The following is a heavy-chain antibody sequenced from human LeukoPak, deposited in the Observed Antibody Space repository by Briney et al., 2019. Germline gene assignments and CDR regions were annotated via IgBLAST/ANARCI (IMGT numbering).Heavy chain of an antibody. J-gene: IGHJ5*02. CDR1: GFTFSSYA. V-gene: IGHV3-23*01. CDR3: AKEVKAATNWFAP. CDR2: ISFSGSNT. D-gene: IGHD6-25*01. Sequence: QPGGSLRLSCAASGFTFSSYAMSWVRQAPGKGLEWVSAISFSGSNTYYADSVKGRFTISRDNLKNTLYLQMNSLGAEDTAVYFCAKEVKAATNWFAPWGQGTLVTVSS.